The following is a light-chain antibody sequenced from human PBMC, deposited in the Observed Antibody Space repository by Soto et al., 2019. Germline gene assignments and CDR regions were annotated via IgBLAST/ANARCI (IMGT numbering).Light chain of an antibody. V-gene: IGLV2-14*01. CDR1: TSDVGGYNY. J-gene: IGLJ1*01. CDR2: EVS. Sequence: HSVLTQPSSVDGVPGQSITISCTVTTSDVGGYNYVSWYQHHPGNAPKLIIYEVSSRSSGVSNRFSGSKSGNTASLIISGLQTEDEADYYCRSYTSSSTYAFGTGTKVTVL. CDR3: RSYTSSSTYA.